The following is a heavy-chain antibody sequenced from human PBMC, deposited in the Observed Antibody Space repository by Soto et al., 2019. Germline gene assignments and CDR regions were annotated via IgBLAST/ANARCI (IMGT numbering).Heavy chain of an antibody. CDR3: AREDYGSVSYAGLYYDYGMDV. Sequence: EVQLVESGGGLVKPGGSLRLSCAASGFTFSSYSMNWVRQAPGKGLEWVSSISSSSSYIYYADSVKGRFTISRDNAKTFLYLQMHSLRAEDTAVYYCAREDYGSVSYAGLYYDYGMDVWGPGTTVTVAS. CDR1: GFTFSSYS. J-gene: IGHJ6*02. V-gene: IGHV3-21*01. CDR2: ISSSSSYI. D-gene: IGHD3-10*01.